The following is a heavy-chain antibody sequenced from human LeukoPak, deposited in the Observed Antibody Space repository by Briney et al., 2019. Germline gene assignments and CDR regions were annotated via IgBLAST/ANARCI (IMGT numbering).Heavy chain of an antibody. CDR3: ARLRALLHGYNY. CDR1: GGSFSGYY. V-gene: IGHV4-34*01. CDR2: IKHSGST. D-gene: IGHD5-18*01. Sequence: PSETLSLTCAVYGGSFSGYYWSWIRQPPGKGLEWIGEIKHSGSTNYNPSLKSRVTISVDTSKNQFSLKLSSVTAADTAVYYCARLRALLHGYNYWGQGTLVTVSS. J-gene: IGHJ4*02.